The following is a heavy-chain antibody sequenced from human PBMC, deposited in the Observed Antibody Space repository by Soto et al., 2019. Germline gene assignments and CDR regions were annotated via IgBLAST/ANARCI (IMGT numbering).Heavy chain of an antibody. CDR1: GGSFSGYY. V-gene: IGHV4-34*01. Sequence: QVQLQQWGAGLLKPSETLSLTCAVYGGSFSGYYWSWIRQPPGKGLEWIGEINHSGSTNYNPSLKSRVTISVDTSKNQFSLKLSSVTAADTAVYYCARDLKLLWFGEYQNNWFDPWGQGTLVTVSS. D-gene: IGHD3-10*01. CDR2: INHSGST. J-gene: IGHJ5*02. CDR3: ARDLKLLWFGEYQNNWFDP.